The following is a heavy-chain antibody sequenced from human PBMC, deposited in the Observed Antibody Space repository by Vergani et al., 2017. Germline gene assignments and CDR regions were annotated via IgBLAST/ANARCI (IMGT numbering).Heavy chain of an antibody. Sequence: QVQLQESGPGLVKPSQTLSLPCTVSVGAINGLIYNWGWIGPPAGKGLDWLGGIHTSGSPNSNPSLKSRVTMSEDKSKNQFSLNLPSVTAAATAVYFCARGSCLGGSCYKHLFDYWGQGILVTVSS. CDR2: IHTSGSP. CDR3: ARGSCLGGSCYKHLFDY. CDR1: VGAINGLIYN. V-gene: IGHV4-61*02. J-gene: IGHJ4*02. D-gene: IGHD2-15*01.